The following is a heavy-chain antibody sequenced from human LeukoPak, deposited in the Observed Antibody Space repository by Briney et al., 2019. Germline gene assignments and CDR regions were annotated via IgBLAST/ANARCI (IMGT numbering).Heavy chain of an antibody. V-gene: IGHV3-7*02. Sequence: PGGSLRLSCAASGFTFSSYWMSWVRQAPGKGLEWVANIKQDGSEKYYVDSVKGRFTISRDNAKNSLCLQMNSLRAEDTAVYYCATNLNYDREFDYWGQGTLVTVSS. J-gene: IGHJ4*02. CDR1: GFTFSSYW. D-gene: IGHD3-22*01. CDR3: ATNLNYDREFDY. CDR2: IKQDGSEK.